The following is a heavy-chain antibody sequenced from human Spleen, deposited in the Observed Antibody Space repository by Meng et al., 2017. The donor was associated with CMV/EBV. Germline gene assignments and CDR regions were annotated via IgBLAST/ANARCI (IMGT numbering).Heavy chain of an antibody. V-gene: IGHV3-23*02. CDR2: ISGSGGST. Sequence: GGSLRLSCAVSGFTVSSDYMSWVRQAPGKGLEWVSAISGSGGSTYYNPSLKSRVTISVDTSKNQFSLKLSSVTAADTAVYYCARARFDYWGQGTLVTVSS. CDR1: GFTVSSDY. CDR3: ARARFDY. J-gene: IGHJ4*02.